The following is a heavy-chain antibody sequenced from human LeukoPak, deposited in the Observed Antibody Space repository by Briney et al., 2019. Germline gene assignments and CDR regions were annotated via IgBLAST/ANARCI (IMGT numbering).Heavy chain of an antibody. D-gene: IGHD1-26*01. CDR1: GGSVSSSSYY. CDR2: IYYSGST. V-gene: IGHV4-39*01. J-gene: IGHJ4*02. CDR3: ARHVASGSYPYYFDY. Sequence: SETLSLTXTVSGGSVSSSSYYWGWIRQPPGKGLEWIGSIYYSGSTYYSPSLKSRVTISVDTSKNQFSLKLSSVTAADTAVYYCARHVASGSYPYYFDYWGQGTLVTVSS.